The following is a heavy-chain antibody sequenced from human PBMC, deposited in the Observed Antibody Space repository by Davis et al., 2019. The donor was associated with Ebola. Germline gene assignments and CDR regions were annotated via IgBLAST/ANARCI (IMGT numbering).Heavy chain of an antibody. CDR3: ARDYGARWFGESNPPDY. CDR1: GYTFTGYY. D-gene: IGHD3-10*01. V-gene: IGHV1-2*04. Sequence: ASVKVSCKASGYTFTGYYMHWVRQAPGQGLEWMGWINPNSGGTNYAQKFQGWVTMTRDTSISTAYMELSRLRSDDTAVYYCARDYGARWFGESNPPDYWGQGTLVTVSS. J-gene: IGHJ4*02. CDR2: INPNSGGT.